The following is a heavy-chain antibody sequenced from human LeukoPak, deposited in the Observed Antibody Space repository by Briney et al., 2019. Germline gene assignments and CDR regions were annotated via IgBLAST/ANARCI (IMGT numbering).Heavy chain of an antibody. CDR2: ISGSSSNT. D-gene: IGHD3-16*01. V-gene: IGHV1-18*01. CDR1: GYTFTSYG. CDR3: ARATGTWGHDGFDI. Sequence: ASVKVSCKASGYTFTSYGISWVRQAPGQGLEWMGWISGSSSNTNYAQRLQGRVTMTTDTSTTTAYMELRSLRSDDTAVYYRARATGTWGHDGFDIWGQGTMVTVSS. J-gene: IGHJ3*02.